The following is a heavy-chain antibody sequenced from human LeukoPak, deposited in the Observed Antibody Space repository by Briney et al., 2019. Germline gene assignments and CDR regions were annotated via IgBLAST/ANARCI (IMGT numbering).Heavy chain of an antibody. CDR3: ARVLAIFGLDTTDFYMDV. CDR1: GASISSHY. V-gene: IGHV4-59*11. J-gene: IGHJ6*03. CDR2: TSGSI. D-gene: IGHD3/OR15-3a*01. Sequence: PSETLSLTCAVSGASISSHYWSWIRQPPGKGLEWIGYTSGSISDNPSLKSRVAVSVDPSQNQVSLSLTSVTAAYTAVYYCARVLAIFGLDTTDFYMDVWGKGATVTVSS.